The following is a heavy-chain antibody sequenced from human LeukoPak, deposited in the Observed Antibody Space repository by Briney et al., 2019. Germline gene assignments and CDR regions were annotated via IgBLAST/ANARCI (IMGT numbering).Heavy chain of an antibody. CDR3: ARHKSDYGDYHAH. CDR1: DGSMSGYY. D-gene: IGHD4-17*01. V-gene: IGHV4-59*08. J-gene: IGHJ4*02. CDR2: IYYSGST. Sequence: PSETLSLTCTVSDGSMSGYYWSWIRQPPGKGLEWIGYIYYSGSTNYNPSLKRRVTISEDRPINQFSLKLSSVTAADTAVYYCARHKSDYGDYHAHWGQGTLVTVSS.